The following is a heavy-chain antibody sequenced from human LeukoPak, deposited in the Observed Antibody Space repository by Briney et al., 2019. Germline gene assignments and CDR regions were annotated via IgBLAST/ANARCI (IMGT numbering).Heavy chain of an antibody. CDR1: GFTVSSNY. Sequence: GGSLRLSCAASGFTVSSNYMSWVRQAPGKGPEWVSVIYSGGSTYYADSVKGRFTISRDNSKNTLYLQMNSLRAEDTAVYYCAREQALGAFDIWGQGTMVTVSS. J-gene: IGHJ3*02. D-gene: IGHD7-27*01. CDR3: AREQALGAFDI. V-gene: IGHV3-66*01. CDR2: IYSGGST.